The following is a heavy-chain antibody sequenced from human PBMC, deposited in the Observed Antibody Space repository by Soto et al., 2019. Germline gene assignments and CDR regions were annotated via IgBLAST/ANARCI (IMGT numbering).Heavy chain of an antibody. CDR2: ISYDGSNK. CDR1: GFTFSSYA. J-gene: IGHJ4*02. D-gene: IGHD6-13*01. CDR3: ARVPTGIEAAGT. V-gene: IGHV3-30-3*01. Sequence: QVQLVESGGGVVQPGRSLRLSCAASGFTFSSYAMHWVRQAPGKGLEWVAVISYDGSNKSYADSVKGRFTIARDNSKNTLYLHMNSLRAEDTAVYYCARVPTGIEAAGTWGQGTLVTVSS.